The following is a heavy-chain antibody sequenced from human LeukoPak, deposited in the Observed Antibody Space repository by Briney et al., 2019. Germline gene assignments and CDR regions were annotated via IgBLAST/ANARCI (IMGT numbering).Heavy chain of an antibody. Sequence: GASVKVSCKASGYTFTGYYMHWVRQAPGQGLEWMGWINPNSGGTNYAQKFQGRVTMTRDTSISKAYMELSRLRSDDTAVYYCAREDCSSTSCSVCDIWGQGTMVTVSS. CDR3: AREDCSSTSCSVCDI. CDR1: GYTFTGYY. J-gene: IGHJ3*02. V-gene: IGHV1-2*02. D-gene: IGHD2-2*01. CDR2: INPNSGGT.